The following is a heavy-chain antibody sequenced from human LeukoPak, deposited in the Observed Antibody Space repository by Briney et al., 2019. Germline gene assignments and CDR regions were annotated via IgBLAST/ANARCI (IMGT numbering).Heavy chain of an antibody. J-gene: IGHJ3*02. CDR2: IYSGGST. CDR1: GFTVSSNY. Sequence: QPGGSLRLSCAASGFTVSSNYMSWVRQAPGKGLEWVSVIYSGGSTYYADSVKGRFTISRDNSKNTLYLQMNSLRAEDTAVYYCASASGFGELKDAFDIWGQGTMVTVSS. CDR3: ASASGFGELKDAFDI. D-gene: IGHD3-10*01. V-gene: IGHV3-66*02.